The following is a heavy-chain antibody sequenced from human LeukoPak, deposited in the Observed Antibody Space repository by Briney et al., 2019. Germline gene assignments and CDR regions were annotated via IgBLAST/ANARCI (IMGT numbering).Heavy chain of an antibody. Sequence: SETPSLTCAVSGGSITTTDFDWAWIRQPPGQGFEWIATISSSGKAYYYPSLMSRVTISVDTSKNQFSLDVTSVTAADTGLFYCARFKGGTGFDYWGRGILVIVS. CDR1: GGSITTTDFD. CDR2: ISSSGKA. J-gene: IGHJ4*02. V-gene: IGHV4-39*01. D-gene: IGHD1-26*01. CDR3: ARFKGGTGFDY.